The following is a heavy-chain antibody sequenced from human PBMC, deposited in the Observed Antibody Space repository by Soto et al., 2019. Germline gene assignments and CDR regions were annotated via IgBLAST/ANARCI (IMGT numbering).Heavy chain of an antibody. Sequence: QITLKESGPTLLKPTQTLTLTCTFSGFSLSTRGVGVGWIRQPPGKALEWLALIYWDDDKRYSPSLKSRLTITNDTSKNQIVLTITNMDPVDTATYYCANRYYFDSSYWGQGTLVTVSS. CDR3: ANRYYFDSSY. J-gene: IGHJ4*02. D-gene: IGHD3-22*01. CDR1: GFSLSTRGVG. CDR2: IYWDDDK. V-gene: IGHV2-5*02.